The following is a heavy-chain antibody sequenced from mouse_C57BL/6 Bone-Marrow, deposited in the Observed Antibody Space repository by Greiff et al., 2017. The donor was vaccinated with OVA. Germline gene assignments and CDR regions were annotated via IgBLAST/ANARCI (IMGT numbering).Heavy chain of an antibody. CDR2: ISNLAYSI. J-gene: IGHJ1*03. CDR3: ARQRMGYWYFDV. CDR1: GFTFSDYG. V-gene: IGHV5-15*04. Sequence: EVKLEESGGGLVQPGGSLKLSCAASGFTFSDYGMAWVRQAPRKGPEWVAFISNLAYSIYYDDTVTGRFTISRENAKNTLYLEMSSLRSEDTAMYYCARQRMGYWYFDVWGTGTTVTVSS. D-gene: IGHD2-3*01.